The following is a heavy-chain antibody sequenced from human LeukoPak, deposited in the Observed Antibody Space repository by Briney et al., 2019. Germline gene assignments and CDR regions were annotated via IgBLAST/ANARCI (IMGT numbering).Heavy chain of an antibody. D-gene: IGHD3-22*01. Sequence: GSLRLSCAASGFTFSNAWMNWVRQAPGKGLEWVGRIKSKSDSGTTDYAAPVKGRFTISRDDSKNTLFLQMNSLKTKDTAVYYCTTDRGLYDSSGYYYFATDIWGQGTMVTVSS. CDR2: IKSKSDSGTT. V-gene: IGHV3-15*01. CDR1: GFTFSNAW. CDR3: TTDRGLYDSSGYYYFATDI. J-gene: IGHJ3*02.